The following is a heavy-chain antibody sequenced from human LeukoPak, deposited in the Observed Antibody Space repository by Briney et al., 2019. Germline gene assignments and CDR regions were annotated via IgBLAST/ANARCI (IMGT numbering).Heavy chain of an antibody. CDR1: GGSFSTHF. Sequence: SETLSLTCGVTGGSFSTHFWAWIRQSPARGLECIGEINQSGDTDYNPSFKRRVKISIDVSRSQFSLTLTSVTAADTAMYYCARVLGIAVVAGATEDNYFDSWGQGALVTVSS. CDR3: ARVLGIAVVAGATEDNYFDS. J-gene: IGHJ4*02. V-gene: IGHV4-34*01. CDR2: INQSGDT. D-gene: IGHD2-2*03.